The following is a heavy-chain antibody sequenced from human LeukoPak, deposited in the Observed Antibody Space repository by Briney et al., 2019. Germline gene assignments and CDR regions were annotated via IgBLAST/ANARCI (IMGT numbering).Heavy chain of an antibody. V-gene: IGHV3-53*01. CDR1: GFTVRSNS. CDR2: IYSGGTT. J-gene: IGHJ3*02. CDR3: ARGDSTGAFDI. Sequence: PGGSLRLSCAASGFTVRSNSMTWVRQAPGKGLEWVSLIYSGGTTYYADSVKGRFTISRDNAKNSLYLQMNSLRAEDTAVYYCARGDSTGAFDIWGQGTMVTVSS. D-gene: IGHD1-14*01.